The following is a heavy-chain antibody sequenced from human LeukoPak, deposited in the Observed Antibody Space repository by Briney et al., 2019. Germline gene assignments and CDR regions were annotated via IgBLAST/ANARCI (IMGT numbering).Heavy chain of an antibody. D-gene: IGHD3-10*01. CDR2: ISSSAGTI. J-gene: IGHJ6*04. CDR1: GFTFSTYE. Sequence: AGGSLRLSCAASGFTFSTYEMNWVRQAQGQGLEWVSYISSSAGTIYYADSVKGRFTISRDNAKNSLYLQMNSLRAEDTAVYYCARDRYYGSGTYDVWGKGTTVTVSS. V-gene: IGHV3-48*03. CDR3: ARDRYYGSGTYDV.